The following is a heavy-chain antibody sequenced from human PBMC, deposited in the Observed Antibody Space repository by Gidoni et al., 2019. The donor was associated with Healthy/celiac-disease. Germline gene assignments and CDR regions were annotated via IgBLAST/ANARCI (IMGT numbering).Heavy chain of an antibody. V-gene: IGHV4-34*01. CDR3: ARGSIAARPFDP. D-gene: IGHD6-6*01. Sequence: QVQLQQWGAGLLKPSETLSLTCAVYGGSFSGYYWSWIRQPPGKGLEWIGEINHSGSTNYNPSLKSRVTISVDTSKNQFSLKLSSVTAADTAVYYCARGSIAARPFDPWGQGTLVTVSS. CDR1: GGSFSGYY. J-gene: IGHJ5*02. CDR2: INHSGST.